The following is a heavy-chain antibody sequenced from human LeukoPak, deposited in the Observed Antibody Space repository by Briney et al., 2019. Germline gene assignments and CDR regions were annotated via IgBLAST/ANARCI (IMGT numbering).Heavy chain of an antibody. D-gene: IGHD3-10*01. V-gene: IGHV3-33*08. CDR3: ARESSLTGAYFDW. CDR1: RFTFSNYG. J-gene: IGHJ4*02. CDR2: IWYDGTNK. Sequence: PGGSLRLSCVDSRFTFSNYGMHWVRQAPGKGLQWVAVIWYDGTNKQYVDSVKGRFTISRDNSENTLYLQMNSLRDGDTAVYYCARESSLTGAYFDWWGQGTLVTVSS.